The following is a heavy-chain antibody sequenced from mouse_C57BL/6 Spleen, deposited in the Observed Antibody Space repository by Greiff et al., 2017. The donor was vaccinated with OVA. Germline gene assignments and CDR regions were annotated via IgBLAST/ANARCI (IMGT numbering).Heavy chain of an antibody. CDR1: GYTFTSYW. J-gene: IGHJ4*01. V-gene: IGHV1-64*01. D-gene: IGHD2-4*01. Sequence: VQLQQPGAELVKPGASVKLSCKASGYTFTSYWMHWVKQRPGQGLEWIGMIHPNSGSTNYNEKFKSKATLTVDKSSSTAYMQLSSLTSEDSAVYYCARSRDDYDYAMDYWGQGTSVTVSS. CDR2: IHPNSGST. CDR3: ARSRDDYDYAMDY.